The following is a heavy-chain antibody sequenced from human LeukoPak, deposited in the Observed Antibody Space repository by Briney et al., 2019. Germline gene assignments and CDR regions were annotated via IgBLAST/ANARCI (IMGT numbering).Heavy chain of an antibody. Sequence: SGTLSLTCAVSGYSISSGYYWGWIRQPPGKGLEWIGSIYHSGSTYYNPSLKSRVTISVDTSKNQSSLKLSSVTAADTAVYYCARNNWSTYYYYYYMDVWGKGTTVTVSS. V-gene: IGHV4-38-2*01. CDR1: GYSISSGYY. CDR3: ARNNWSTYYYYYYMDV. J-gene: IGHJ6*03. CDR2: IYHSGST. D-gene: IGHD1-1*01.